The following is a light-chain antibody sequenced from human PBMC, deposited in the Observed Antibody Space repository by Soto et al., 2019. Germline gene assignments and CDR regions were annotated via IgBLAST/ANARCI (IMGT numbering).Light chain of an antibody. CDR1: SSDIGAYNY. V-gene: IGLV2-14*01. J-gene: IGLJ2*01. CDR2: DVS. Sequence: QSALTQPASVSGSPGQSITISCTGTSSDIGAYNYVSWYQQHPGKAPKLMIYDVSNRPSGVSIRFSGSKSGNTASLTISGVQAEDEADYYCSSYTTSNSVVFGGGTKVTVL. CDR3: SSYTTSNSVV.